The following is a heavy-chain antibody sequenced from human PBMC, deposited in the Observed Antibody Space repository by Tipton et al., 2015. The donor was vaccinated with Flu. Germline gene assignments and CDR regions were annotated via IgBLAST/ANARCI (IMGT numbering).Heavy chain of an antibody. Sequence: SLRLSCAASGFTFSDYYMSWIRQAPGKGLEWVSYISSSGSTIYYADSVKGRFTISRDNAKNSLYLQMNSLRAEDTAVYYCARGLFKKWLLLLDAFDIWGQGTMVTVSS. D-gene: IGHD3-22*01. CDR1: GFTFSDYY. CDR2: ISSSGSTI. J-gene: IGHJ3*02. CDR3: ARGLFKKWLLLLDAFDI. V-gene: IGHV3-11*01.